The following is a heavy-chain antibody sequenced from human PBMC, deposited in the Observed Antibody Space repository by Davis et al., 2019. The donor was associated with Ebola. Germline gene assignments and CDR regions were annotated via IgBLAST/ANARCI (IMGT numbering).Heavy chain of an antibody. Sequence: GESLKISCAASGFTFSSYWMSWVRQAPGKGLEWVANIKQDGSEKYYVDSVKGRFTISRDNAKNSLYLQMNSLRDEDTAVYYCARDDLGIFGVVSAFDIWGQGTMVTVSS. CDR2: IKQDGSEK. CDR1: GFTFSSYW. CDR3: ARDDLGIFGVVSAFDI. J-gene: IGHJ3*02. D-gene: IGHD3-3*01. V-gene: IGHV3-7*01.